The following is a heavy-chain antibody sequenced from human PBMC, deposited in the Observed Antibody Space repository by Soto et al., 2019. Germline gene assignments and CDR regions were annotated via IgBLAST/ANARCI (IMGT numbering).Heavy chain of an antibody. V-gene: IGHV3-23*01. J-gene: IGHJ6*02. CDR2: ISGSGGST. D-gene: IGHD3-16*01. CDR3: AKEGDWDYYYGMDV. Sequence: GGSPRLSCAASGFTFSSYAMSWVRQAPGKGLEWVSAISGSGGSTYYADSVKGRFTISRDNSKNTLYLQMNSLRAEDTAVYYCAKEGDWDYYYGMDVWGQGTTVTVSS. CDR1: GFTFSSYA.